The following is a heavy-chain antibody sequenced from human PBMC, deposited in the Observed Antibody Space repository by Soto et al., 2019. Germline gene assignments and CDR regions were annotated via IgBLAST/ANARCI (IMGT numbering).Heavy chain of an antibody. CDR2: IHAGNGNT. CDR3: ARAACSSTSCYNYYAYGMDV. J-gene: IGHJ6*02. D-gene: IGHD2-2*01. V-gene: IGHV1-3*01. CDR1: GYTFTTYS. Sequence: ASVKVSCKASGYTFTTYSMHWVRQAPGQRLEWMGWIHAGNGNTEHSQKFQGRVTITRDTSASTAYLELGSLRSEDTAVYYCARAACSSTSCYNYYAYGMDVWGQGTTVTVSS.